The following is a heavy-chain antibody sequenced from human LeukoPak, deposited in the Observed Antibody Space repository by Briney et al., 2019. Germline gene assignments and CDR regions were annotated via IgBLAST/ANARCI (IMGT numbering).Heavy chain of an antibody. Sequence: ASVKVSCKASGYTFTSYYMHWVRQAPGQGLEWMGIINPSGGSTSYAQKFQGRVTMTRDTSTSTVYMEPSSLRSEDTAVYYCAYSSGWYDAFDIWGQGTMVTVSS. CDR3: AYSSGWYDAFDI. D-gene: IGHD6-19*01. J-gene: IGHJ3*02. CDR2: INPSGGST. CDR1: GYTFTSYY. V-gene: IGHV1-46*01.